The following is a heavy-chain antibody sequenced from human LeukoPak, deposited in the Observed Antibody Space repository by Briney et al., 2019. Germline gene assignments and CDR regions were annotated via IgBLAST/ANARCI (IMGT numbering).Heavy chain of an antibody. Sequence: SETLSLTCTVSGGSISSYYWSWIRQPPGKGLEWIGYIYYSGSTNYNPSLKSRVTISVDTSKNQFSLKLSSVTAADTAVYYCARLRGYSYGYGDYWGQGTLVTVSS. V-gene: IGHV4-59*08. J-gene: IGHJ4*02. D-gene: IGHD5-18*01. CDR2: IYYSGST. CDR3: ARLRGYSYGYGDY. CDR1: GGSISSYY.